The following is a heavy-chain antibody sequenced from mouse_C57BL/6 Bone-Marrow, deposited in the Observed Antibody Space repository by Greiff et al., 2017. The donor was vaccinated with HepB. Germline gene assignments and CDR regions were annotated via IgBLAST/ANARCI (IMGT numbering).Heavy chain of an antibody. CDR2: ISSGGDYI. J-gene: IGHJ3*01. V-gene: IGHV5-9-1*02. Sequence: EVQLQESGEGLVKPGGSLKLSCAASGFTFSSYAMSWVRQTPEKRLEWVAYISSGGDYIYYADTVKGRVTISRDNARNTLYLQMSSLKSEDTAMYYCTRGQLRPSWFAYWGQGTLVTVSA. D-gene: IGHD3-2*02. CDR1: GFTFSSYA. CDR3: TRGQLRPSWFAY.